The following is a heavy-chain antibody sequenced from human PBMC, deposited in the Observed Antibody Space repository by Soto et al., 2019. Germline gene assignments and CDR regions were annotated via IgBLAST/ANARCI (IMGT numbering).Heavy chain of an antibody. J-gene: IGHJ5*02. Sequence: SETLSLTCAVSGGSVSSTNWWTWVRQPPGKRLEWIGEIYHSGSPTYSPSLRGRATISVDKSNNQFSLRLRSVTAADTAVYYCARGIKYGVYSRWFDPWGQGTLVTVS. CDR1: GGSVSSTNW. CDR3: ARGIKYGVYSRWFDP. D-gene: IGHD4-17*01. CDR2: IYHSGSP. V-gene: IGHV4-4*02.